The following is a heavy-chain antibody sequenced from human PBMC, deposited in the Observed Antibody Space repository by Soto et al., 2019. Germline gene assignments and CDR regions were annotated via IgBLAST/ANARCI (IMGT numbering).Heavy chain of an antibody. CDR3: ALPSYDSSGWGFDY. J-gene: IGHJ4*02. CDR1: GGSISSSSYY. CDR2: IYYSGST. Sequence: QLQLQESGPGLVKPSETLSLTCTVSGGSISSSSYYWGWIRQPPGKGLEWIGSIYYSGSTYYNPSLKSRVTISVDTSKNQFSLKLSSVTAADTAVYYCALPSYDSSGWGFDYWGQGTLVTVSS. V-gene: IGHV4-39*01. D-gene: IGHD3-22*01.